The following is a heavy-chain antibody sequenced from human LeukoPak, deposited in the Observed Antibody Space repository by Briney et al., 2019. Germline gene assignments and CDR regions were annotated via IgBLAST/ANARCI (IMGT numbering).Heavy chain of an antibody. CDR2: IHSDGSST. D-gene: IGHD7-27*01. CDR3: ARRLELGIIDY. V-gene: IGHV3-74*01. J-gene: IGHJ4*02. Sequence: PGGSLRLSCAASGFTFSSYWMYWVRQAPGKGLVWVSRIHSDGSSTGYAESVKGRFTISRDNAKNTLYLQMNSLRAEDTAVYYCARRLELGIIDYWGQGTLVTVSS. CDR1: GFTFSSYW.